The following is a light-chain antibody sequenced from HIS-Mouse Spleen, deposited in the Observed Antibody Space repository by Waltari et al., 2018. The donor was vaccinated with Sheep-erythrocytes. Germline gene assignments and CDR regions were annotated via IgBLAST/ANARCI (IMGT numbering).Light chain of an antibody. CDR1: SSDVGGYNY. CDR2: EVS. V-gene: IGLV2-8*01. CDR3: SSYAGSNNWV. Sequence: QSALTQPRSVSGSPGQSVTISCTGTSSDVGGYNYVSWYQQHPGKAPQLMIYEVSKRPSGVPVRFSGSKSGNTDSRTVSGLQAEDEADYYCSSYAGSNNWVFGGGTKLTVL. J-gene: IGLJ3*02.